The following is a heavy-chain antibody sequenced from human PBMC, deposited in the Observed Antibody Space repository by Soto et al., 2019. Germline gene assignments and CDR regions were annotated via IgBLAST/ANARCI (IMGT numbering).Heavy chain of an antibody. J-gene: IGHJ6*02. V-gene: IGHV1-46*01. CDR3: ACQGRRSGYYARREYYSYGMDV. D-gene: IGHD3-3*01. Sequence: GASVKVSCKASGYIFTAYSMRWVRQAPGQGLEWMGIVNPSGGSTNYAQKFQGRITMTRDTSTSTVYMDLSSVTAADTAVYYCACQGRRSGYYARREYYSYGMDVWGQGTTVTVSS. CDR2: VNPSGGST. CDR1: GYIFTAYS.